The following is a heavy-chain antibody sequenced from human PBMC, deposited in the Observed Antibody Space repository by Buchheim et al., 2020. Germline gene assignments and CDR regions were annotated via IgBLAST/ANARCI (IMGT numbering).Heavy chain of an antibody. Sequence: EVQLVESGGGLVQPGGSLRLSCAAPGLTFISYWMPWVRQAPGKGLVWVSLINSDGSSTSYADSVKGRFTISRDNAKNTLSLQMNSLRAEDTAVYYCASGEQLADLDYWGQGTL. D-gene: IGHD6-6*01. CDR1: GLTFISYW. J-gene: IGHJ4*02. CDR2: INSDGSST. V-gene: IGHV3-74*01. CDR3: ASGEQLADLDY.